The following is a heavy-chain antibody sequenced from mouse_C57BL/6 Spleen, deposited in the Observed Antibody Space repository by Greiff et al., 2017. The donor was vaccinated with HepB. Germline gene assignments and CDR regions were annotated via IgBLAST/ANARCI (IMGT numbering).Heavy chain of an antibody. Sequence: EVMLVESGGGLVQPGGSMKLSCAASGFTFSDAWMDWVRQSPEKGLEWVAEIRNKANNHATYYAESVKGRFTISRDDSKSSVYLQMSSLRAEDTGIYYCTPHYYGRGGMDYWGQGTSVTVSS. CDR3: TPHYYGRGGMDY. CDR1: GFTFSDAW. D-gene: IGHD1-1*01. J-gene: IGHJ4*01. CDR2: IRNKANNHAT. V-gene: IGHV6-6*01.